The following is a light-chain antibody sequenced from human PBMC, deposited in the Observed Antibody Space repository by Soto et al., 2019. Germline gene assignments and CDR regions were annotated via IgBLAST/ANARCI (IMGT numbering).Light chain of an antibody. CDR3: FSYAGDSVYV. J-gene: IGLJ1*01. Sequence: QSVLTQPASVSGSLRQSITISCTGTNSDVGSYNLVSWFQQHPGKAPKLVIYEVTKRPSGVSDRFSGSKSGNTASLTISGLQAEDEADYYCFSYAGDSVYVFGTGTKVTVL. V-gene: IGLV2-23*02. CDR2: EVT. CDR1: NSDVGSYNL.